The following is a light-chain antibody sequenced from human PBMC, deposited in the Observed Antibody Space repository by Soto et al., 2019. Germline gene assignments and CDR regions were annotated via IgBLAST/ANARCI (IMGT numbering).Light chain of an antibody. V-gene: IGKV3-20*01. CDR1: QSVSSSF. J-gene: IGKJ4*01. Sequence: IVLTQSPGTLSLSPGERATLSCRATQSVSSSFLAWYQQRPGQAARLLIFGASNRATGIPDRFSGSGSGTDFSLTISRLEPEDCAVYYCQQYGNSITFGGGTKVEIK. CDR3: QQYGNSIT. CDR2: GAS.